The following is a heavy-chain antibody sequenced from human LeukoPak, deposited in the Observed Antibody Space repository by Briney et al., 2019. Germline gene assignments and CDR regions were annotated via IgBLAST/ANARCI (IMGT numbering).Heavy chain of an antibody. CDR3: AKDHCTNGVCYNDY. J-gene: IGHJ4*02. CDR2: INWNGGGT. D-gene: IGHD2-8*01. Sequence: GGSLRLSCAASGYTFRDYGMSWVRQVPRKGLEWVSGINWNGGGTGYADSVKGRFTISRDNSKNTLYPQMNSLRAEDTAVYYCAKDHCTNGVCYNDYWGQGTLVTVSS. V-gene: IGHV3-20*04. CDR1: GYTFRDYG.